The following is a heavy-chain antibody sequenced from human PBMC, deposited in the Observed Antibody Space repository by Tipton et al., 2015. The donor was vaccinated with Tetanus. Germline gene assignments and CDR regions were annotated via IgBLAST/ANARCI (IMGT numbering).Heavy chain of an antibody. CDR2: IYTSGST. CDR1: GGSISSYY. CDR3: ARGPNYGEPFDY. V-gene: IGHV4-4*07. Sequence: TLSLTCTVSGGSISSYYWSWIRQPAGKGLEWIGRIYTSGSTNYNPSLKSRVTMSVDMSKNQFSLKLSSVTAADTAVYYCARGPNYGEPFDYWGQGTLVTVSS. J-gene: IGHJ4*02. D-gene: IGHD4-17*01.